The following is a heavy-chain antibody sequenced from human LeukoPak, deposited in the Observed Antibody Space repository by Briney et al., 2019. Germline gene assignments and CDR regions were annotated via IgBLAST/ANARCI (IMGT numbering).Heavy chain of an antibody. Sequence: GGSLRLSCTASGFTFGDYAMSWFRQAPGKGLEWVGFIRSKAYGGTTEYAASVKGRFTISRDDSNSIAYLQMNSLKTEDTAVYYCTRGRGYSGSYSDYWGQGTLVTVSS. V-gene: IGHV3-49*03. CDR1: GFTFGDYA. J-gene: IGHJ4*02. CDR2: IRSKAYGGTT. CDR3: TRGRGYSGSYSDY. D-gene: IGHD1-26*01.